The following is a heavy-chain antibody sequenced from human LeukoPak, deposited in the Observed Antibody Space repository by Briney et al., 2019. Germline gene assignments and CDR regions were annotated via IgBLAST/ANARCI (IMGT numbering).Heavy chain of an antibody. CDR2: IYYSGST. CDR3: ACGYDSDYASFDY. D-gene: IGHD3-22*01. CDR1: GGSISSGSYY. Sequence: SETLSLTCTVSGGSISSGSYYWSWIRQHPGKGLGWIGYIYYSGSTYYNPSLKSRVTISVDTSKNQFSLKLSSVTAADTAVYYCACGYDSDYASFDYWGQGTLVTVSS. V-gene: IGHV4-31*03. J-gene: IGHJ4*02.